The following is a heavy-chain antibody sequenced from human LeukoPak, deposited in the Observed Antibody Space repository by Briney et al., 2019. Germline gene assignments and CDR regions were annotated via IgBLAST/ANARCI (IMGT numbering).Heavy chain of an antibody. CDR1: GFTFSSYA. D-gene: IGHD1-26*01. CDR2: ISYDGSNK. J-gene: IGHJ4*02. Sequence: GGSLRLSCAASGFTFSSYAMHWVREAPGKGLEWVAVISYDGSNKYYADSVKGRFTISRDNSKNTLYLQMDSLRAEDTAVYYCATDRNSGKYYDYWGQGTLVTVSS. CDR3: ATDRNSGKYYDY. V-gene: IGHV3-30-3*01.